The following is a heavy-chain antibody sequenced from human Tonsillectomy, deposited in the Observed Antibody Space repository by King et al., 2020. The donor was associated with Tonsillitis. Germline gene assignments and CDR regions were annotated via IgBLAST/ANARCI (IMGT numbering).Heavy chain of an antibody. J-gene: IGHJ4*02. V-gene: IGHV1-8*02. D-gene: IGHD2-21*02. CDR3: ARDFRVVTAIPGYNFDS. CDR2: MNHNSGNT. Sequence: VQLVESGAEVKKPGASVKVSCKASGYTFTSYDINWVRQATGQGLEWMGWMNHNSGNTGYAQKFQGRVTMTRNTSISTAYMELSSLRSEDTAVYYCARDFRVVTAIPGYNFDSWGQGTLVTVSS. CDR1: GYTFTSYD.